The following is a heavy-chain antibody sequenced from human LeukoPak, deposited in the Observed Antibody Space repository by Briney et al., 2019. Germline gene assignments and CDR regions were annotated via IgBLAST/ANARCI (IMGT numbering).Heavy chain of an antibody. V-gene: IGHV3-11*05. Sequence: PGGSLRLSCAASGLTFSDYYMSWIRQAPGKGLEWVSYISGSSSYTNYADSVKGRFTISRDNAKNSLYLQMNSLRAEDTAVYYCARDRAAATVLDVWGQGTTVTVSS. D-gene: IGHD6-13*01. J-gene: IGHJ6*02. CDR2: ISGSSSYT. CDR1: GLTFSDYY. CDR3: ARDRAAATVLDV.